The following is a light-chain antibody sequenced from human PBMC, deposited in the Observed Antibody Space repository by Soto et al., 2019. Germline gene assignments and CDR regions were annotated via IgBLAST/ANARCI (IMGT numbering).Light chain of an antibody. CDR2: YAS. V-gene: IGKV1-5*01. J-gene: IGKJ1*01. Sequence: DIQMTQSASTLSASLGDRVTITCRASQSISSWLAWYQQKPGKAPKLLIYYASSLKSGVPSRFSGSASGTDFTLTISSLKPDDFATYYCQQYNSYRTFGQGTKVDIK. CDR1: QSISSW. CDR3: QQYNSYRT.